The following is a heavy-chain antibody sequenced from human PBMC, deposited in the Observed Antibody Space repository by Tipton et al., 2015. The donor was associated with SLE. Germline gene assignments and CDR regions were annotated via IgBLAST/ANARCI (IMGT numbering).Heavy chain of an antibody. D-gene: IGHD5-18*01. V-gene: IGHV3-11*04. CDR1: GFTFSDYY. CDR2: ISLSGISI. CDR3: AKVDRTNMVTSFDY. J-gene: IGHJ4*02. Sequence: SLRLSCAASGFTFSDYYMSWIRQAPGKGLEWVSYISLSGISIYYADSVKGRFIISRDNAKNSLYLQLNSLRAEDTAVYYCAKVDRTNMVTSFDYWGQGTLVTVSS.